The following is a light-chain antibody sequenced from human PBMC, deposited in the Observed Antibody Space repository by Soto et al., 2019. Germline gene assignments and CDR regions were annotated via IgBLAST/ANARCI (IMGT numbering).Light chain of an antibody. V-gene: IGKV1-9*01. CDR3: QQYYSYPPT. CDR1: QGISSY. CDR2: AAS. J-gene: IGKJ1*01. Sequence: DIQMTQSPSSLSASVVDRVTITCRASQGISSYLAWYQQYPGKAPKLLIYAASTLQSGVPSRFSGSGSGTDFTLTISCLQSEDFATYYCQQYYSYPPTFGQGTKVDIK.